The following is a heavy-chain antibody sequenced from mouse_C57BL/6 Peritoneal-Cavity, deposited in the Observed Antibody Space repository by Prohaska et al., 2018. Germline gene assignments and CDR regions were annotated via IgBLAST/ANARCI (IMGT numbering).Heavy chain of an antibody. CDR3: ARSDITTVVADY. Sequence: MSCKASGYTFPSYPMHWVKQRPGQGLEWIGYCNPSSGYTKYNQKFKEKATLTADKASSTAYMQLSSLTSEDSAVYYCARSDITTVVADYWGQGTTLTVSS. CDR2: CNPSSGYT. D-gene: IGHD1-1*01. CDR1: GYTFPSYP. J-gene: IGHJ2*01. V-gene: IGHV1-4*01.